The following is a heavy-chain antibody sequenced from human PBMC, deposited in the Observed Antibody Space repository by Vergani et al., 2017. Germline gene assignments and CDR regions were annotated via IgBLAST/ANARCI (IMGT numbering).Heavy chain of an antibody. CDR3: ARARKFRFGVVWENWFDP. Sequence: VQLVESGGGEVQPGRSLRLSCSASGFTFNEYWMHWARQVPGKGLVWVSGMNGDGDTISYADSVKGRFTISRDNAKNTLFLQMNSLRAEDTAVYYCARARKFRFGVVWENWFDPWGQGTLVTVSS. CDR2: MNGDGDTI. J-gene: IGHJ5*02. CDR1: GFTFNEYW. D-gene: IGHD3-3*01. V-gene: IGHV3-74*02.